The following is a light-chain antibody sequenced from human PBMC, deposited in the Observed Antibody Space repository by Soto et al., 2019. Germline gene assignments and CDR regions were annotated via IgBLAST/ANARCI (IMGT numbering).Light chain of an antibody. CDR1: QGISSG. V-gene: IGKV1-12*01. Sequence: QCPTLRAGSRGKKITITCRASQGISSGLGWYQQKPGKAPKLLIYAASSLQSGVPSRFSGSGSGTDFTLTISSLQAEDFATYYCQQATSSRWTFGQGTKVDI. J-gene: IGKJ1*01. CDR3: QQATSSRWT. CDR2: AAS.